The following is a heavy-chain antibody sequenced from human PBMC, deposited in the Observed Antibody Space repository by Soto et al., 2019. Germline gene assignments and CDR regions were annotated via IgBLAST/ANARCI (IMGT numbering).Heavy chain of an antibody. CDR1: GFTFSDYY. D-gene: IGHD4-17*01. V-gene: IGHV3-11*01. Sequence: QVQLVESGGGFVKPGGSLRLSCAASGFTFSDYYMTWIRQAPGKGLEWVSYISSSGSAIYYADSVKGRFTISRDNDKNSMYLQMDSLRVEDTAVYYCARATLTTPIDYWGQGTLVTVSS. CDR2: ISSSGSAI. CDR3: ARATLTTPIDY. J-gene: IGHJ4*02.